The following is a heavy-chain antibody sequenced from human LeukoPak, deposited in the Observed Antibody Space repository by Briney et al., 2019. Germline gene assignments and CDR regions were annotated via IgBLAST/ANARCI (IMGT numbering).Heavy chain of an antibody. CDR3: ARDLGYSSSSDGSDY. J-gene: IGHJ4*02. Sequence: ASVKVSCKASGGTFSSYAISWVRQAPGQELEWMGRIIPILGIANYAQKFQGRVTITADKSTSTAYMELSSLRSEDTAVYYCARDLGYSSSSDGSDYWGQGTLVTVSS. D-gene: IGHD6-6*01. V-gene: IGHV1-69*04. CDR2: IIPILGIA. CDR1: GGTFSSYA.